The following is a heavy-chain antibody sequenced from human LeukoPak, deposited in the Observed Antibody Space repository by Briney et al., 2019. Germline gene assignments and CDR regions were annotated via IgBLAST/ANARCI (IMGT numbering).Heavy chain of an antibody. D-gene: IGHD2-2*01. CDR3: ARDCSSTYWYFDL. Sequence: PGGSLRLSCAASGFTFSSYAMSWVRQAPGKGLEWVSAISGSGGSTYYADSVKGRFTISRDNSKNTLYLQMNSLRAEDTAVYYCARDCSSTYWYFDLWGRGTLVTVSS. CDR1: GFTFSSYA. V-gene: IGHV3-23*01. J-gene: IGHJ2*01. CDR2: ISGSGGST.